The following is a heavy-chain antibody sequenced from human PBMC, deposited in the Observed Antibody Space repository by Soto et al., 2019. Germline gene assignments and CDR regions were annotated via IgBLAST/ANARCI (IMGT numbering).Heavy chain of an antibody. D-gene: IGHD4-17*01. Sequence: QITLKESGPTLVKPTQTLTLTCTFSGFSLSTSGVGVGWIRQPPGKALEWLALIYWDDDKRYSPSLKSRLTITKDTSKNQVALTMTNRDPVDTATYSCAHSLAASNYVDFQPLKSFDYWGQGTLVTVSS. CDR3: AHSLAASNYVDFQPLKSFDY. J-gene: IGHJ4*02. V-gene: IGHV2-5*02. CDR2: IYWDDDK. CDR1: GFSLSTSGVG.